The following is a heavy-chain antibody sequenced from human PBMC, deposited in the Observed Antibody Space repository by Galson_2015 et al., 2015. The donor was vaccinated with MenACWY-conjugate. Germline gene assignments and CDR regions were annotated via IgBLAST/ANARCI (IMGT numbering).Heavy chain of an antibody. V-gene: IGHV3-74*01. D-gene: IGHD1-26*01. J-gene: IGHJ4*02. CDR2: ST. Sequence: STSYADSVKGRFTISRDHAKTTLYLQMNSLRAEDTAVYYCARLGGNYRTTSHFDYWGQGTLVTVSS. CDR3: ARLGGNYRTTSHFDY.